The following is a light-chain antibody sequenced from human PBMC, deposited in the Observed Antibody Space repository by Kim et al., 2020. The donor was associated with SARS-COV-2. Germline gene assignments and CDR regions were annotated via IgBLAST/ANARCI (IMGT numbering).Light chain of an antibody. CDR3: FLSYGDARRV. J-gene: IGLJ3*02. V-gene: IGLV7-46*01. CDR2: DTN. Sequence: GTVTLTCGSNTGAVTSGHYPYWFQQKPGQAPRTLIYDTNNKHSWTPARFSGSLLGGKAALTLSGAQPEDEADYYCFLSYGDARRVFGVGTKLTVL. CDR1: TGAVTSGHY.